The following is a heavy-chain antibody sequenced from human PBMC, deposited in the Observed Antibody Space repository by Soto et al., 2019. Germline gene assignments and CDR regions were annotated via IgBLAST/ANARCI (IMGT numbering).Heavy chain of an antibody. CDR3: ARSYGDGHYYYYYGMDV. J-gene: IGHJ6*02. CDR2: IIPIFGTA. CDR1: GGTFSSYA. Sequence: SVKVSCKASGGTFSSYAISWVRQAPGQGLEWMGGIIPIFGTANYAQKFQGRVTITADESTSTAYMELSSLKSEDTAVYYCARSYGDGHYYYYYGMDVWGQGTTVTVSS. D-gene: IGHD4-17*01. V-gene: IGHV1-69*13.